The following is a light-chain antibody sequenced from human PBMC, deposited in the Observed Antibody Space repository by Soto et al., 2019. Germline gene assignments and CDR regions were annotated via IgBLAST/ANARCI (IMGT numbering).Light chain of an antibody. CDR2: GAS. Sequence: VMTQSPGTLSASPGERVTLSCRASQNVNTNLVWYQHKPGQAPRVLLYGASTRAKGVPARFSGSGSGTDFTLTISSLQSEDFAIYYCQQYGNWPPLTFGGGTKLGIK. V-gene: IGKV3-15*01. CDR3: QQYGNWPPLT. CDR1: QNVNTN. J-gene: IGKJ4*01.